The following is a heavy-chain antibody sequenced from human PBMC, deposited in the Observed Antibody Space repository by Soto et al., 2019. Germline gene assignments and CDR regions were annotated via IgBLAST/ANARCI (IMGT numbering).Heavy chain of an antibody. J-gene: IGHJ6*02. Sequence: ASVKVSCKASGYSFTDYHIHWVRQAPGQGLEWLGRINPKSGGTSTAQKFQGWVPMTTDTSLSTASMELTRLTSDDTAIDYCARGDSTDCSNGVCSFFYNHDMDVWGQGTTVTVSS. V-gene: IGHV1-2*04. D-gene: IGHD2-8*01. CDR2: INPKSGGT. CDR3: ARGDSTDCSNGVCSFFYNHDMDV. CDR1: GYSFTDYH.